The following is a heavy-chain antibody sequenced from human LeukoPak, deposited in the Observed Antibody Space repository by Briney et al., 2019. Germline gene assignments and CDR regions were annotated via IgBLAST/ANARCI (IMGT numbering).Heavy chain of an antibody. CDR1: GGSISSGDYY. CDR2: IYYSGST. Sequence: TSETLSLTCTVSGGSISSGDYYWGWIRQPPGKGLEWIGYIYYSGSTYYNPSLKSRVTISVDTSKNQFSLKLSSVTAADTAVYYCARERRGYSYGYGDYFDYWGQGTLVTVPS. D-gene: IGHD5-18*01. CDR3: ARERRGYSYGYGDYFDY. J-gene: IGHJ4*02. V-gene: IGHV4-30-4*01.